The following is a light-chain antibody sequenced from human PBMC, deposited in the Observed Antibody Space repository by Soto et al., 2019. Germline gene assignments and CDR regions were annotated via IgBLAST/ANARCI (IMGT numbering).Light chain of an antibody. CDR3: HNYHSAPQLT. Sequence: DIQMTQSPSSLSASVGDRVTITCRASQGISNYLAWYKQKPVKVPKLLIYTASTLQSGVPSRFSASGSGTDFTITISSLQPEDVATYYCHNYHSAPQLTFGGGTKVEI. CDR1: QGISNY. CDR2: TAS. J-gene: IGKJ4*01. V-gene: IGKV1-27*01.